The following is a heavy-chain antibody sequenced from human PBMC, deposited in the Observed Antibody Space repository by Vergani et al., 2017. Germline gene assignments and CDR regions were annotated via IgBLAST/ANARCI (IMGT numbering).Heavy chain of an antibody. V-gene: IGHV4-39*01. J-gene: IGHJ3*02. CDR2: VFHSGSA. Sequence: QLQLQESGPGLVKPSETLSLTCPVSGVSIGSNSYYWGWIRQPPGKGLEWIATVFHSGSAYYNPSLRRRVTISVETSKNQFSLRLTTLTAADTAVYYCARQFWVSQGVGAFETWGRGTEVSVSS. CDR3: ARQFWVSQGVGAFET. CDR1: GVSIGSNSYY. D-gene: IGHD3-16*01.